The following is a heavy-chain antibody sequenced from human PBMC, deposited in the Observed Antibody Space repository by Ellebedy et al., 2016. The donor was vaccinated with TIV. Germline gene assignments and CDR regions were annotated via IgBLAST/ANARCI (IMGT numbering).Heavy chain of an antibody. D-gene: IGHD3-10*01. J-gene: IGHJ5*02. CDR1: GGSISRSSYY. Sequence: SETLSLTCTVSGGSISRSSYYWGWIRQPPEKGLEWIGSIYHTGSTYYNSSLKSRVTISVDTSKSQFSLRLTSVTAADTAVYYCARWFGELLYVRWFDPWGQGTLVTVSS. V-gene: IGHV4-39*01. CDR2: IYHTGST. CDR3: ARWFGELLYVRWFDP.